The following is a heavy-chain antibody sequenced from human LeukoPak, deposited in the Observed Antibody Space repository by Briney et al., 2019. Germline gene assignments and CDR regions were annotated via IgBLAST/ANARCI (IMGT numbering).Heavy chain of an antibody. CDR3: AESGGSGLIDY. CDR2: INHSGST. J-gene: IGHJ4*02. V-gene: IGHV4-34*01. D-gene: IGHD1-26*01. Sequence: PSETLSLTCAVYGGSFSGYYWSWIRQPPGKGLEWIGEINHSGSTNYNPSLKSRVTISVDTSKNQFSLNLSSVTAADTAVYYCAESGGSGLIDYWGQGTLVTVSS. CDR1: GGSFSGYY.